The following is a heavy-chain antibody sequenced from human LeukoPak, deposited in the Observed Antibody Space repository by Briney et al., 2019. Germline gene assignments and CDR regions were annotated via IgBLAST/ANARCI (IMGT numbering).Heavy chain of an antibody. J-gene: IGHJ4*02. CDR2: ISSSSSYI. D-gene: IGHD6-13*01. CDR1: GFTFSSYS. CDR3: ARTPGIAAAGTIDY. V-gene: IGHV3-21*01. Sequence: GGSLRLFCAASGFTFSSYSMNWVRQAPGKGLEWVSSISSSSSYIYYADSVKGRFTISRDNAKNSLYLQMNSLRAEDTAVYYCARTPGIAAAGTIDYWGQGTLVTVSS.